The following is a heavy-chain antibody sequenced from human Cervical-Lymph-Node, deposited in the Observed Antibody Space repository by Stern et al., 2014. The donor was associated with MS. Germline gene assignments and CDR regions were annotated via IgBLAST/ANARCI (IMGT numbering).Heavy chain of an antibody. CDR3: ARDITGSSAYFAY. V-gene: IGHV3-9*01. D-gene: IGHD1-14*01. CDR1: GFTFDDYG. Sequence: VQLVQSGGDLVQPGRSLRLSCAAFGFTFDDYGMHWVRQAPGKGLEGVAGISWNRGTIGYAHSVKGGFTTSRDDAYSSLYLQMNSLRPEDTALYYCARDITGSSAYFAYWGQGTLVTVSS. J-gene: IGHJ4*02. CDR2: ISWNRGTI.